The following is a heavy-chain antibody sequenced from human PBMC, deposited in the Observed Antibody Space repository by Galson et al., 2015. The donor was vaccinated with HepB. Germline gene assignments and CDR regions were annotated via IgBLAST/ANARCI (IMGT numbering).Heavy chain of an antibody. J-gene: IGHJ5*02. V-gene: IGHV3-48*04. D-gene: IGHD3-16*01. Sequence: SLRLSCAASGFTFSSYSMNWVRQAPGKGLEWVPYISSSSSTIYYADSVKGRFTISRDDAKNSLYLQMNSLKTEDTAVYYCCRLGDLVGYSSAWGQGTLVTVSS. CDR3: CRLGDLVGYSSA. CDR1: GFTFSSYS. CDR2: ISSSSSTI.